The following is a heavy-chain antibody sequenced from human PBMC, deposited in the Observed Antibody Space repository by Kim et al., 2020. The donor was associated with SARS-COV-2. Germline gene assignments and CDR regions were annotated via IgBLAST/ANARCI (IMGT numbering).Heavy chain of an antibody. CDR2: IYHSGST. CDR3: ARGIEGSDY. D-gene: IGHD1-26*01. V-gene: IGHV4-38-2*02. Sequence: SETLSLTCTVSGYSISSGYYWGWIRQPPGKGLEWIGSIYHSGSTYYNPSLKSRVTISVDTSKNQFSLKLSSVTAADTAVYYCARGIEGSDYWGQGTLVTVSS. CDR1: GYSISSGYY. J-gene: IGHJ4*02.